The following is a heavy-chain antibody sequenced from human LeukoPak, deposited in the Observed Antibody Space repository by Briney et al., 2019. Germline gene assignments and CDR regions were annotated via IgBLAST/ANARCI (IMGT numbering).Heavy chain of an antibody. D-gene: IGHD3-3*01. CDR2: INADGGRT. Sequence: GGSLRLSCVASGFSLCAYAMHWVRHARGKGLEWVSHINADGGRTYYADAVKGRFTISRDNSKDSLYLQMTGLRAEDSAVYYCATWAFYHDLDVWGRGTTVTVSS. V-gene: IGHV3-43*02. CDR1: GFSLCAYA. CDR3: ATWAFYHDLDV. J-gene: IGHJ6*02.